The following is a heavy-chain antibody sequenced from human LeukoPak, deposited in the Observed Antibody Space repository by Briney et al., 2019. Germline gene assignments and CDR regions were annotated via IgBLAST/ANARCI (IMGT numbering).Heavy chain of an antibody. V-gene: IGHV3-66*01. Sequence: GGSLRLSCAASGIIVSDNYMTWVRQAPGKGLEWVSVIYRDGSTYYGDSVRGRFTISRDNSKNTLYLQMNSLRVEDTAVYYCARDHNYAFDNWGQGTLVSVSS. CDR3: ARDHNYAFDN. J-gene: IGHJ4*02. CDR1: GIIVSDNY. D-gene: IGHD1-1*01. CDR2: IYRDGST.